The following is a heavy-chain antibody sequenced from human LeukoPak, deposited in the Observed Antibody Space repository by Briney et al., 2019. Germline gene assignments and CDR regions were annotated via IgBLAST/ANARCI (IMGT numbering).Heavy chain of an antibody. D-gene: IGHD3-22*01. CDR3: ARDPHDYYDSSGYYAAPTYFDY. Sequence: PSETLSLTCTVSGGPIRSYFWSWIRQPPGKGLEWIGYVYCSGSTNYNPSLKSRVTISVDTSKNQFSLQLSSVTAADTAVYYCARDPHDYYDSSGYYAAPTYFDYWGEGTLVTVSS. V-gene: IGHV4-59*01. J-gene: IGHJ4*02. CDR2: VYCSGST. CDR1: GGPIRSYF.